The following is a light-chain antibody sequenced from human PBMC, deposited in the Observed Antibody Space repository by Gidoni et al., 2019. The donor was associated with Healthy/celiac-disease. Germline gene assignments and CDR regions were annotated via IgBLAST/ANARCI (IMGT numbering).Light chain of an antibody. CDR3: KKSRKWIWK. J-gene: IGKJ1*01. CDR2: DAS. Sequence: EIVLTQSPATLSLSPGERATRSCRARQSGSIYLAWYHQKPGQAPRLLSYDASNRATGIPARFSGSGSGTDFTITISSLEKEDFEVYECKKSRKWIWKLGKGKKVEIK. V-gene: IGKV3-11*01. CDR1: QSGSIY.